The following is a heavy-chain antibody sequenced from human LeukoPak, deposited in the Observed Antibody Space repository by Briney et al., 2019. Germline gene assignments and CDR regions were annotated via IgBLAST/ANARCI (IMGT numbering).Heavy chain of an antibody. J-gene: IGHJ6*03. V-gene: IGHV3-21*01. CDR3: ARYYDFWSSYSSYYYMDV. D-gene: IGHD3-3*01. Sequence: GGSLRLSCAASGFTFSSYSMNWVRQAPGKGLEWVSSISSSSNYIYYADSVKGRVTISRDNAKNSLYLQMNSLRAEDSAVYYCARYYDFWSSYSSYYYMDVWGKGTTVTVSS. CDR2: ISSSSNYI. CDR1: GFTFSSYS.